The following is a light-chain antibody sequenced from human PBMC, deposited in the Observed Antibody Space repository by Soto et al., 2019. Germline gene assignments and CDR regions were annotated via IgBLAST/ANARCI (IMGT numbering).Light chain of an antibody. Sequence: EIVLTQSPGTLSLSPGERATLSCRASQSVSNNYLAWYQQKPGQAPRLLIYSASDRATVIPDRFRGSGSGTDFVLTISRLEPEEFAVYYCQQYGSSGKFGQGTKVEIK. CDR2: SAS. V-gene: IGKV3-20*01. CDR1: QSVSNNY. CDR3: QQYGSSGK. J-gene: IGKJ1*01.